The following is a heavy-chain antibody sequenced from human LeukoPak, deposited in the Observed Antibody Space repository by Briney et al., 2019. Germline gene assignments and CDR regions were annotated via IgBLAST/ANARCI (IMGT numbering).Heavy chain of an antibody. D-gene: IGHD3-10*01. V-gene: IGHV3-15*01. J-gene: IGHJ6*03. CDR2: IKSKTDGGTT. CDR3: TFMKFGEFMYYMDV. CDR1: GFTFSNAW. Sequence: GGSLRLSCAASGFTFSNAWMSWVRQAPGKGLEWVGRIKSKTDGGTTDYAAPVKGRFTISREDSKNTLYLQMNSLKTEDTAVYYCTFMKFGEFMYYMDVWGKGTTVTVSS.